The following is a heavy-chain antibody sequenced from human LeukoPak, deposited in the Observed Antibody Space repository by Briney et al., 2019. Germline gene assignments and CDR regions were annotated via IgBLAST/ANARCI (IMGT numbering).Heavy chain of an antibody. V-gene: IGHV1-46*01. CDR2: INPSGGST. D-gene: IGHD6-13*01. CDR1: GYTFTNYY. Sequence: ASVKVSCKASGYTFTNYYMHWVRQAPGQGLEWMGIINPSGGSTSYAQKFQGRVTMTRDMSTSTVYLELSSLRSEDTAVYYCARDTSSWYTFDYWGQGTLVTVSS. J-gene: IGHJ4*02. CDR3: ARDTSSWYTFDY.